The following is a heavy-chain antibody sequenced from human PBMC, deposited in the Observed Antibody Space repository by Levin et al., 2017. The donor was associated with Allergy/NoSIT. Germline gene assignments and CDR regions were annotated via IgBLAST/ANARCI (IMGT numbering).Heavy chain of an antibody. CDR1: GGSISSGGYS. CDR2: IYHSGST. Sequence: SETLSLTCAVSGGSISSGGYSWSWIRQPPGKGLEWIGYIYHSGSTYYNPSLKSRVTISVDRSKNQFSLKLSSVTAADTAVYYCAREDQAMDGWFDPWGQGTLVTVSS. D-gene: IGHD3/OR15-3a*01. J-gene: IGHJ5*02. V-gene: IGHV4-30-2*01. CDR3: AREDQAMDGWFDP.